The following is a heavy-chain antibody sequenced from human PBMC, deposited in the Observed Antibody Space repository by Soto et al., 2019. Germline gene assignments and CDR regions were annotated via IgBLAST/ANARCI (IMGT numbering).Heavy chain of an antibody. CDR2: IIPILGIA. CDR1: GGTFSIYT. J-gene: IGHJ4*01. D-gene: IGHD2-2*01. CDR3: ARTLGYCSSTSCHFDY. V-gene: IGHV1-69*02. Sequence: SVKVSCKASGGTFSIYTIGWVRQAPGQGLEWMGRIIPILGIANYAQKFQGRVTITADKSTSTAYMELSSLRSEDTAVYYCARTLGYCSSTSCHFDYWGQGTLVTVSS.